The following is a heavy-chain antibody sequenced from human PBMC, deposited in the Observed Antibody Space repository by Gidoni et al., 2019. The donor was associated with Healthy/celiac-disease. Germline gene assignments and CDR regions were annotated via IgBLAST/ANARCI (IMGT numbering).Heavy chain of an antibody. CDR1: GGTFSSYA. Sequence: QVQLVQSGAAVKKPGSSVKVSCKASGGTFSSYAISWVRQAPGQGLEWMGGIIPTLGIANYAQKFQGRVTITADKSTSTAYMERSSLRSEDTAVYYCTTRPPTNYGMDVWGQGTTVTVSS. CDR2: IIPTLGIA. D-gene: IGHD1-1*01. J-gene: IGHJ6*02. CDR3: TTRPPTNYGMDV. V-gene: IGHV1-69*10.